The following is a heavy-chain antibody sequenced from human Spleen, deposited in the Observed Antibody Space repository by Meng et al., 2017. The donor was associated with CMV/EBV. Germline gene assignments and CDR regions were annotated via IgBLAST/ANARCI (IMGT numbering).Heavy chain of an antibody. Sequence: GESLKISCAASGFTFDDYSMHWVRQAPETSLAWVSLISWDGGGTNYVDSVKGRFAISRDNAKNTLYLQMNSLRAEDTAAYYCARGRYIVVVPAAQASNWFDPWGQGTLVTVSS. V-gene: IGHV3-43*01. CDR1: GFTFDDYS. J-gene: IGHJ5*02. CDR2: ISWDGGGT. CDR3: ARGRYIVVVPAAQASNWFDP. D-gene: IGHD2-2*01.